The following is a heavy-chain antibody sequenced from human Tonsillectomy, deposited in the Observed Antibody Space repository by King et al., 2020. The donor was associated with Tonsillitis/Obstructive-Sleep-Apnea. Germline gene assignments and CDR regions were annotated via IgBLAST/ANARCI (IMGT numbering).Heavy chain of an antibody. J-gene: IGHJ5*02. CDR3: ARLPSPTIRGFDP. Sequence: LQLQESGPGLVKPSETLSLTCTVSGGSISSSNYYWGWIRQPPGKGLEWIGSIYYSGSTYYNPSLKSRVTISVDTSKNQFSLKLSSLTAADTALYYCARLPSPTIRGFDPWGQGTLVTVSS. CDR2: IYYSGST. CDR1: GGSISSSNYY. D-gene: IGHD5-12*01. V-gene: IGHV4-39*01.